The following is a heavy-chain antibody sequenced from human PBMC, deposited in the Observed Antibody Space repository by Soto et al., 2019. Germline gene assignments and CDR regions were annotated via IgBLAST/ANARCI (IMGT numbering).Heavy chain of an antibody. V-gene: IGHV3-30-3*01. Sequence: QVQLVESGGGVVQPGRSLRLSCAASGFTFSSYAMHWVRQAPGKGLEWVAVISYDGSNKYYADSVKGRFTISRDNSKNTLYLQMNSLRAEDTAVYYCAREVRTGASDYWGQGTLVTVCS. J-gene: IGHJ4*02. D-gene: IGHD4-17*01. CDR3: AREVRTGASDY. CDR2: ISYDGSNK. CDR1: GFTFSSYA.